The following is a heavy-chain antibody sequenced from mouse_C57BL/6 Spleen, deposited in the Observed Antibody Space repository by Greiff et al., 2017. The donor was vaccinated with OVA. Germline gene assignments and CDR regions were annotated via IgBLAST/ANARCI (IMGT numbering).Heavy chain of an antibody. V-gene: IGHV5-4*01. CDR2: ISDGGSYT. Sequence: EVQVVESGGGLVKPGGSLKLSCAASGFTFSSYAMSWVRQTPEKRLEWVATISDGGSYTYYPDNVKGRFTISRDNAKNNLYLQMSHLKSEDTAMYYCARDVDYYAMDYWGQGTSVTVSS. J-gene: IGHJ4*01. CDR1: GFTFSSYA. CDR3: ARDVDYYAMDY.